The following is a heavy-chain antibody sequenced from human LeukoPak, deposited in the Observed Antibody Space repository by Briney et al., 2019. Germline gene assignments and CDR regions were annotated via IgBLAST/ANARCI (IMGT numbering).Heavy chain of an antibody. V-gene: IGHV4-61*02. Sequence: SETLSLTCTVSGGSISSGSYYWSWIRQPAGKGLEWIGRIYTSGSTNYNPSLKSRVTISVDTSKNQFSLKLSSVTAADTAVYYCASFLAGYYYGSSGFLGIGIDYWGQGTLVTVSS. D-gene: IGHD3-22*01. CDR2: IYTSGST. CDR1: GGSISSGSYY. J-gene: IGHJ4*02. CDR3: ASFLAGYYYGSSGFLGIGIDY.